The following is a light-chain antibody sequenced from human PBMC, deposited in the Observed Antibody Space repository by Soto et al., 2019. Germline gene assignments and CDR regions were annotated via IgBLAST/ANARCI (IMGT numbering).Light chain of an antibody. CDR2: YNN. CDR1: SFNIGSNY. V-gene: IGLV1-47*02. Sequence: QSVLTQPPSASGTPGQRVTISCSGRSFNIGSNYVYWYQQLPGTAHKLLIYYNNQRPSGVPARFSGSKCGPSASLAISVLRSEDEADYYCATWDDSLSGYVFGTGTKLTVL. CDR3: ATWDDSLSGYV. J-gene: IGLJ1*01.